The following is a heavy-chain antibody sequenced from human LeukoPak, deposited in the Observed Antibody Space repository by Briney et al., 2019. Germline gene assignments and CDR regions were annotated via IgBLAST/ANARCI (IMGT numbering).Heavy chain of an antibody. CDR3: ARDRDSSGWYEIYYYYMDV. CDR2: ISSSGSTI. Sequence: GGSLRFSCAASGFTFSDYYMSWIRQAPGKGLEWVSYISSSGSTIYYADSVKGRFTISRDNAKNSLYLQMNSLRAEDTAVYYCARDRDSSGWYEIYYYYMDVWGKGTTVTVSS. D-gene: IGHD6-19*01. V-gene: IGHV3-11*04. CDR1: GFTFSDYY. J-gene: IGHJ6*03.